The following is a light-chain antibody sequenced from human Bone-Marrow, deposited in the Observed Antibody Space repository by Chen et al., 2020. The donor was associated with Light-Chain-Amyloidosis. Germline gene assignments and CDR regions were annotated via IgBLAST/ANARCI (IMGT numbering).Light chain of an antibody. J-gene: IGKJ3*01. V-gene: IGKV3-15*01. CDR3: QQYNDWPL. Sequence: EIVMTQSPATLSVPPGERATLSCRASQSVSNNLAWYQQKPGQAPRLLIYGASTRATGIPARFSGSGSGTEFTLSISSLQSEDFAVYYCQQYNDWPLFGPGTKVDI. CDR2: GAS. CDR1: QSVSNN.